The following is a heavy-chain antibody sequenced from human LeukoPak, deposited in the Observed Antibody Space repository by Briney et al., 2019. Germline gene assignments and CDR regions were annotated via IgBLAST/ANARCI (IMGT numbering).Heavy chain of an antibody. CDR1: GGSISSYY. CDR3: ASSSSSILKYYYYMDV. V-gene: IGHV4-59*12. CDR2: IYYSGT. J-gene: IGHJ6*03. D-gene: IGHD6-6*01. Sequence: SETLSLTCTVSGGSISSYYWNWIRQPPGKGLEWIGYIYYSGTTYNPSLKSRVTMSVDTSKNQFSLKLSSVTAADTAVYYCASSSSSILKYYYYMDVWGKGTTVTVSS.